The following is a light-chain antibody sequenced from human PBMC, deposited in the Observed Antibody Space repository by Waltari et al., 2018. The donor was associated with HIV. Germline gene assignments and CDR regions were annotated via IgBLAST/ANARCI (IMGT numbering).Light chain of an antibody. CDR1: GSNTGNNS. Sequence: QSVLTQPPSVSAAPGQKVTISCSASGSNTGNNSVLWYQQLPGTAPKLLIYDNDKRPSGIPDRFSGSKSGASATLGITGLQTEDEADYYCGTWDSTLSVWVFGGGTKLTVL. J-gene: IGLJ3*02. CDR3: GTWDSTLSVWV. CDR2: DND. V-gene: IGLV1-51*01.